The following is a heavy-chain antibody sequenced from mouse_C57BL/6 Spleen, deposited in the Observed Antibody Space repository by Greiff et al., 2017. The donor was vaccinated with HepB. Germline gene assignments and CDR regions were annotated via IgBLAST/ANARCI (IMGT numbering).Heavy chain of an antibody. Sequence: QVQLQQSGAELARPGASVKLSCKASGYTFTSYGISWVKQRTGQGLEWIGEIYPRSGNTYYNEKFKGKATLTADKSSSTAYMELRSLTSEDSAVYFCARSCYSNYPYYFDCWGQGTTLTVSS. CDR1: GYTFTSYG. D-gene: IGHD2-5*01. V-gene: IGHV1-81*01. CDR3: ARSCYSNYPYYFDC. CDR2: IYPRSGNT. J-gene: IGHJ2*01.